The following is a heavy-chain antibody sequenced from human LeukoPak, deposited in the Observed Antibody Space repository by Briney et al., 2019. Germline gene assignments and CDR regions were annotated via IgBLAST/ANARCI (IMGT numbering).Heavy chain of an antibody. CDR2: IYYSGST. CDR3: ARGRIVGATLGGFWFDP. V-gene: IGHV4-34*01. J-gene: IGHJ5*02. CDR1: GGSFSGYY. Sequence: PSETLSLTCAVYGGSFSGYYWSWIRQPPGKGLEWIGSIYYSGSTYYNPSLKSRVTISVDTSKNQFSLKLSSVTAADTAVYYCARGRIVGATLGGFWFDPWGQGTLVTVSS. D-gene: IGHD1-26*01.